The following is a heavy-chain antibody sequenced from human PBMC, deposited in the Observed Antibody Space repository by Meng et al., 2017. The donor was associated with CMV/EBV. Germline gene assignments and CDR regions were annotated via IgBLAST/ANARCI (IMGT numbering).Heavy chain of an antibody. D-gene: IGHD3-22*01. Sequence: IHLKESGPTLVKPPQTLTLTCPFSGFSLSTSGVGVGWIRQPPGKALEWLALIYWDDDKRYSPSLKSRLTITKDTSKNQVVLTMTNMDPVDTATYYCARLYDSSGYYLGYFDYWGQGTLVTVSS. CDR2: IYWDDDK. J-gene: IGHJ4*02. V-gene: IGHV2-5*02. CDR1: GFSLSTSGVG. CDR3: ARLYDSSGYYLGYFDY.